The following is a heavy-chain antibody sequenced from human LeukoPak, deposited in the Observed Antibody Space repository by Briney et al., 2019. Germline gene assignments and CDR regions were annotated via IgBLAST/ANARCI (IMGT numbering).Heavy chain of an antibody. CDR2: ISYDGSNK. CDR1: GCTFSSYA. D-gene: IGHD3-9*01. V-gene: IGHV3-30*04. CDR3: TRIDYDILTGYYYFDY. Sequence: GGSLRLSCAASGCTFSSYAMHWVRQAPGKGLEGVAVISYDGSNKYYADSVKGRFTISRDNSKNTLYLQMNSLKTEDTAVYYCTRIDYDILTGYYYFDYWGQGTLVTVSS. J-gene: IGHJ4*02.